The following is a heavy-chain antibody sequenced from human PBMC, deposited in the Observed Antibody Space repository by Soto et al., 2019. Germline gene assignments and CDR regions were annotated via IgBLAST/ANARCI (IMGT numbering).Heavy chain of an antibody. CDR2: IYDSGST. Sequence: SEPLFPCCTGPGRAISSYHWIWIREPPGKGLEWIGYIYDSGSTNYNPSLKSRVTISVDTSKNQFSLKLSSVTAADTAVYYCARDRRYSYGPDAFDIWGQGTMVTVSS. D-gene: IGHD5-18*01. CDR1: GRAISSYH. V-gene: IGHV4-59*01. CDR3: ARDRRYSYGPDAFDI. J-gene: IGHJ3*02.